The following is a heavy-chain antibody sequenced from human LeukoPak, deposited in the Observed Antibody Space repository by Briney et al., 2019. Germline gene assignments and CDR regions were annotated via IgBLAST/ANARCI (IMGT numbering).Heavy chain of an antibody. J-gene: IGHJ3*02. Sequence: GGTLRLSCVASGFTFGGYTINWVRLAPGKGLEWVSSISSSLNMYFAESVKGRFTISRDSARNSVSLQLNSLRVEDTAVYYCARDAGIVAFDIWGLGTVVTVSS. CDR3: ARDAGIVAFDI. CDR1: GFTFGGYT. D-gene: IGHD2-15*01. CDR2: ISSSLNM. V-gene: IGHV3-21*01.